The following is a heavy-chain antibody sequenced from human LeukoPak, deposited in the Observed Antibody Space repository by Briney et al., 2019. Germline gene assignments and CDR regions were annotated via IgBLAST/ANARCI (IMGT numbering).Heavy chain of an antibody. CDR1: GFTFSSYA. J-gene: IGHJ6*03. Sequence: QPGRSLRLSCAASGFTFSSYAMHWVRQAPGKGLEWVAVISYDGSNKYYADSVKGRFTISRDNAKNKVYLQMNSLRAEDTAVYYCAVATDFSVYYYYMDVWGKGTTVTVSS. CDR3: AVATDFSVYYYYMDV. V-gene: IGHV3-30-3*01. D-gene: IGHD3-3*01. CDR2: ISYDGSNK.